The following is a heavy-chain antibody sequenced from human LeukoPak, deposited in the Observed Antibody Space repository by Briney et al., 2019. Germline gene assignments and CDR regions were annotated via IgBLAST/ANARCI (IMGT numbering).Heavy chain of an antibody. CDR1: GFTFRSYW. CDR2: IKSDGSSR. Sequence: GGSLRLSCAASGFTFRSYWMHWVRQVPGKGLVWVSRIKSDGSSRSYADFVRGRFTISRDNTKNTLYLQMNSLRAEDTAIYYCARELDLDFWGQGTLVTVSS. J-gene: IGHJ4*02. V-gene: IGHV3-74*01. D-gene: IGHD2-2*03. CDR3: ARELDLDF.